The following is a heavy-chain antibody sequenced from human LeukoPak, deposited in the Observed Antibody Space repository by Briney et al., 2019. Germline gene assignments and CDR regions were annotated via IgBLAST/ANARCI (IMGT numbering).Heavy chain of an antibody. CDR1: GFTFDDYA. Sequence: PGGSLRLSCAASGFTFDDYAMPWVRQAPGKGLEWVSGISWNSGSIGYADSVKGRFTISRDNAKNSLYLQMNSLRAEDTAVYYCARAWAAADLDIWGQGTMVTVSS. V-gene: IGHV3-9*01. D-gene: IGHD6-13*01. J-gene: IGHJ3*02. CDR2: ISWNSGSI. CDR3: ARAWAAADLDI.